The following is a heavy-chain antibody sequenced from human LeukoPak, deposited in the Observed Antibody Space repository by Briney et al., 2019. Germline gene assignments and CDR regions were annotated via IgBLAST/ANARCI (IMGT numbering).Heavy chain of an antibody. CDR2: INPNSGGT. V-gene: IGHV1-2*02. CDR3: ACSSGWYEGWFDP. J-gene: IGHJ5*02. Sequence: ASVKVSCKASGYTFTGYYMHWVRQAPGQGLEWIGWINPNSGGTNYAQKFQGRVTMTRDTSISTAYMELSRLRSDDTAVYYCACSSGWYEGWFDPWGQGTLVTVSS. CDR1: GYTFTGYY. D-gene: IGHD6-19*01.